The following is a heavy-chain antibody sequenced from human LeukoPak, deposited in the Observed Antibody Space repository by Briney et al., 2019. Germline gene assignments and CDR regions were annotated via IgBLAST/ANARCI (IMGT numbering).Heavy chain of an antibody. V-gene: IGHV3-7*01. CDR2: IKYDGREI. Sequence: GGSLRLSCGASGFTFSSHWMNWVRQAPGKGLEWVASIKYDGREIFYADSVKGRFTISRDNAKNSLNPQMNSLRAEDTAVYYCARDGVPPGIISDSWGQGTLVTVSP. D-gene: IGHD2-2*01. J-gene: IGHJ4*02. CDR1: GFTFSSHW. CDR3: ARDGVPPGIISDS.